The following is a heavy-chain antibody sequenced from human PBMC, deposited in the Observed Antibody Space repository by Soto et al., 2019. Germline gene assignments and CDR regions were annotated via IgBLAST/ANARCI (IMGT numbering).Heavy chain of an antibody. J-gene: IGHJ4*01. CDR2: IYYSGST. V-gene: IGHV4-31*01. Sequence: QVQLQESGPRLVKPLQTLSLTCTVSGGSISSGGYYWSWIRQHPGKGLEWIGYIYYSGSTSYNPSLKSLVSISMDTSKSQFSRKLNSVTAADTAVYYCARSAQGFSTGWYLGYWGQGTLVTVSS. D-gene: IGHD6-19*01. CDR3: ARSAQGFSTGWYLGY. CDR1: GGSISSGGYY.